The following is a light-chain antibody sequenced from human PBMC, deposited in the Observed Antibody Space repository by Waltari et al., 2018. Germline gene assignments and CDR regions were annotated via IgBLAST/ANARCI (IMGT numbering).Light chain of an antibody. CDR3: QHYYDNPFT. CDR2: AAS. CDR1: QNIYSN. V-gene: IGKV1-6*01. J-gene: IGKJ3*01. Sequence: IQMTQSPSALSASVGDRVTISCRTSQNIYSNLAWYQQKPGKAPKLLIYAASSLQSVIPSRFSGSGSGTDVILTISSLQPEDSAAYYCQHYYDNPFTFGPGTKLDIK.